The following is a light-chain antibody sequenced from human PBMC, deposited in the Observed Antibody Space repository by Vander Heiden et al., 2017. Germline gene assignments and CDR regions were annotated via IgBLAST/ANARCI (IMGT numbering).Light chain of an antibody. V-gene: IGLV3-16*01. Sequence: SYELTQPPPVSVSPGQMARLTFSGETLPKKYAYWYQQKPGQFPGLVIYEDSERPSGIPDRFSGSSSGNTATLTISGVQAEDEADYYCLSEDGNDTVVLGGGTKLTVL. CDR1: TLPKKY. J-gene: IGLJ2*01. CDR3: LSEDGNDTVV. CDR2: EDS.